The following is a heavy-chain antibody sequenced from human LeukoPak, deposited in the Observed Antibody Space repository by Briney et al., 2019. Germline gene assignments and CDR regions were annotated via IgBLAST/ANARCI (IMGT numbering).Heavy chain of an antibody. CDR1: NGSFSGYY. CDR2: INHSGST. J-gene: IGHJ4*02. V-gene: IGHV4-34*01. CDR3: ARAEKSSFLSGYQFDY. D-gene: IGHD3-3*01. Sequence: SETLSLTCAVYNGSFSGYYWSWIRQPPGKGLEWIGEINHSGSTNYNPSLKSRVTISVDTSKKQFSLKLSSVTAADTAVYYCARAEKSSFLSGYQFDYWGQGTLVTVSS.